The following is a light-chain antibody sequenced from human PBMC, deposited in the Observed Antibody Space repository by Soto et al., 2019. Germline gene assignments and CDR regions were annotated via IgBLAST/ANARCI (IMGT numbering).Light chain of an antibody. CDR1: SSDIGGYNY. CDR2: EVS. J-gene: IGLJ3*02. Sequence: QSALTQPASVSGSPGQSITISCSGTSSDIGGYNYVSWYQQHPGKAPKLMIYEVSSRPSEISNRFSGSKSCNTASLTISGLQAEDEADYYCSSYTSSNTLVFGGGTKLTVL. V-gene: IGLV2-14*01. CDR3: SSYTSSNTLV.